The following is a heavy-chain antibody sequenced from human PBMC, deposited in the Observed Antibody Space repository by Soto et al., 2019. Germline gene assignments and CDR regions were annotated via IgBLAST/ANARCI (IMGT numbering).Heavy chain of an antibody. D-gene: IGHD4-17*01. CDR1: GGSISSGGYY. CDR2: IYYSGST. Sequence: SETLSLTCTVSGGSISSGGYYWSWIRQHPGKGLEWIGYIYYSGSTYYNPSLKSRVTISVDTSKNQFSLKLSSVTAADTAVYYCARGSTTGNDAFDIWGQGTMVTVSS. V-gene: IGHV4-31*03. J-gene: IGHJ3*02. CDR3: ARGSTTGNDAFDI.